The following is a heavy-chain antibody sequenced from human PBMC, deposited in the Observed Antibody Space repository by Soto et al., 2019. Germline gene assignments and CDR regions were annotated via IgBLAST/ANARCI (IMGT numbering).Heavy chain of an antibody. CDR3: ARAVSGSYLDS. D-gene: IGHD1-26*01. V-gene: IGHV4-31*03. CDR2: IYYSGTT. J-gene: IGHJ4*02. CDR1: GGRITTGGHF. Sequence: QVQLQESGPGLVQASQTLSLTCTVSGGRITTGGHFWSWIRRSPGKGLEWIGYIYYSGTTHYNPSLKSRVTISIDTSKKQFCLNLSSVTAPDTAVYYCARAVSGSYLDSWGQGTLVTVSS.